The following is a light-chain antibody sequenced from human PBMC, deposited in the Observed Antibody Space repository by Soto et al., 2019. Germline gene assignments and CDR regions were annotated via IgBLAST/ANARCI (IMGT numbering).Light chain of an antibody. CDR3: GTWDSSLSAVV. V-gene: IGLV1-51*01. CDR1: SSNIGNNY. Sequence: SVLTQPPSVSAAPGQKVTISCSGSSSNIGNNYVSWYQQLPGTAPKLLIYDNNKRPSGIPDRFSGSKSGTSATLGITGLQTGGEADYYCGTWDSSLSAVVFGGGTKVTVL. CDR2: DNN. J-gene: IGLJ2*01.